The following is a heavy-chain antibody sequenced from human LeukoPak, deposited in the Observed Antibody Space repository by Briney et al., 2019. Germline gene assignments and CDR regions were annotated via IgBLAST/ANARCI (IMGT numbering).Heavy chain of an antibody. V-gene: IGHV4-30-4*01. J-gene: IGHJ3*02. CDR3: ARGSEGRFLEWLAGDI. D-gene: IGHD3-3*01. CDR1: GGSISSGDYY. CDR2: IYYSGST. Sequence: SETLSLTCTVPGGSISSGDYYWRWIRQPPGKGLEWIGYIYYSGSTYYNPSLKSRVTISVDTSKYQFSLKLSSVTAADTAVYYCARGSEGRFLEWLAGDIWGQGTMVTVSS.